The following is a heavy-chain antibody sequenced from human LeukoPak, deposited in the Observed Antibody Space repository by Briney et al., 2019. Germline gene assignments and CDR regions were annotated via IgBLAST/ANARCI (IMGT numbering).Heavy chain of an antibody. D-gene: IGHD5-18*01. CDR1: GFTFSFYW. CDR3: ARGYSYGFFDY. CDR2: INNAGSST. J-gene: IGHJ4*02. Sequence: PGGSLRLSCASSGFTFSFYWMHWVRQAPGKGLVWVSRINNAGSSTSYAGSVKGRFTISRDNAKNTLYLQMNSLRAEDTAVYYCARGYSYGFFDYWGQGTLATVSS. V-gene: IGHV3-74*01.